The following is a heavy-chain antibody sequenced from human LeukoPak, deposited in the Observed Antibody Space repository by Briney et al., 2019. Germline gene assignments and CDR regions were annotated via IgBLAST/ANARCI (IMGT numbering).Heavy chain of an antibody. V-gene: IGHV5-51*01. Sequence: GEPLKISCKGSGYSFTSYWIGWVRQLPGKGLEGMGIIYPGDSDTRYSPSFQGQVTISADKSISTAYLQWSSLKASDTAMYYCARRFYDILTGYYTLDYWGQGTLVTVSS. J-gene: IGHJ4*02. CDR1: GYSFTSYW. CDR2: IYPGDSDT. D-gene: IGHD3-9*01. CDR3: ARRFYDILTGYYTLDY.